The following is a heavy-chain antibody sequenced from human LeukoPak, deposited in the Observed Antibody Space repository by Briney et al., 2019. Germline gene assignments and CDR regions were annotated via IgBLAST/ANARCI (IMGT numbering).Heavy chain of an antibody. V-gene: IGHV3-30*18. D-gene: IGHD6-13*01. CDR2: ISYDGSNK. J-gene: IGHJ4*02. Sequence: PGGSLRLSCAASGFTFSSYGMHWVRQAPGKGLEWVAVISYDGSNKYYADSVKGRFTISRDNSKNTLYLQMNSLRAEDTAVYYCAKEAIAAAGPLFDYWGQGTLVTVSS. CDR3: AKEAIAAAGPLFDY. CDR1: GFTFSSYG.